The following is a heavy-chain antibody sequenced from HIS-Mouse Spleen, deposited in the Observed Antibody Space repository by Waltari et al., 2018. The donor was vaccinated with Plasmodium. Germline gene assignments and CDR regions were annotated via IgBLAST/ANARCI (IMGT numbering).Heavy chain of an antibody. D-gene: IGHD6-6*01. CDR1: GGSISSYY. CDR2: IYYSGST. CDR3: ARGIAARPSWFDP. V-gene: IGHV4-59*01. J-gene: IGHJ5*02. Sequence: QVQLQESGPGLVKPSETLSLTCTVSGGSISSYYWSWFRQPPGKGLEWIGYIYYSGSTNYNPSLKSRVTISVDTSKNQFSLKLSSVTAADTAVYYCARGIAARPSWFDPWGQGTLVTVSS.